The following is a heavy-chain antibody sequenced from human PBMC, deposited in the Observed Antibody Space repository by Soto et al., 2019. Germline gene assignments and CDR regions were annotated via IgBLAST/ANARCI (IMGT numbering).Heavy chain of an antibody. D-gene: IGHD3-9*01. J-gene: IGHJ3*02. V-gene: IGHV1-18*01. Sequence: GASVKVSCKASGYTFTSYGISWGRQAPGQGLEWMGWISAYNGNTNYAQKLQGRVTMTTDTSTSTAYMELRSLRSDDTAVYYCARLYYDILTGPDAFDIWGQGTMVTVSS. CDR1: GYTFTSYG. CDR2: ISAYNGNT. CDR3: ARLYYDILTGPDAFDI.